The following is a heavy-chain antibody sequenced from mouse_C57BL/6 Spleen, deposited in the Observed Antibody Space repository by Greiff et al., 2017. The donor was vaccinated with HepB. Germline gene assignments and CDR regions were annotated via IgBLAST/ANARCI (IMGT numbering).Heavy chain of an antibody. CDR3: TRVGNPAWFAY. Sequence: EVKLVESGEGLVKPGGSLKLSCAASGFTFSSYAMSWVRQTPEKRLEWVAYISSGGDYIYYADTVKGRFTISRDNARNTLYLQMSSLKSEDTAMYYCTRVGNPAWFAYWGQGTLVTVSA. CDR2: ISSGGDYI. CDR1: GFTFSSYA. J-gene: IGHJ3*01. D-gene: IGHD2-1*01. V-gene: IGHV5-9-1*02.